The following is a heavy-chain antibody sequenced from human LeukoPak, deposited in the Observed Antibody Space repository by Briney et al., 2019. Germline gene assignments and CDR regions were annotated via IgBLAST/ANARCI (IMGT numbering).Heavy chain of an antibody. Sequence: GGSLRLSCAASGFTFSSYAMSWVRQAPGKGLEWVSAISGSGGSTYYADSVKGRFTISRDDSKNTLYLQMNSLRAEDTAVYYCAKGYDFWSGYYHDDAFDIWGQGTMVTVSS. CDR2: ISGSGGST. D-gene: IGHD3-3*01. CDR3: AKGYDFWSGYYHDDAFDI. J-gene: IGHJ3*02. V-gene: IGHV3-23*01. CDR1: GFTFSSYA.